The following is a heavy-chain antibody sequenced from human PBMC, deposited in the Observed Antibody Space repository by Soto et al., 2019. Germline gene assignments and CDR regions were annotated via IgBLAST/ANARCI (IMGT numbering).Heavy chain of an antibody. D-gene: IGHD2-21*02. CDR1: GYTFTSYA. Sequence: ASVKVSCKASGYTFTSYAMHWVRQAPGQRLEWMGWINAGNGNTKYSQKFQGRVTITRDTSASTAYMELSSLRSEDTAVYYCARSFVVLTVLDYWGQGTLVTVSS. CDR2: INAGNGNT. V-gene: IGHV1-3*01. J-gene: IGHJ4*02. CDR3: ARSFVVLTVLDY.